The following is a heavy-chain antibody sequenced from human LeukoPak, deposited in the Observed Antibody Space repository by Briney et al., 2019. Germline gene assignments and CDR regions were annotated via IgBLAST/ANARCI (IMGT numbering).Heavy chain of an antibody. V-gene: IGHV4-34*01. J-gene: IGHJ4*02. D-gene: IGHD1-1*01. CDR2: INHSGST. CDR3: AKGRRVDADDHFDH. CDR1: GGSFSGYY. Sequence: SETLSLTCAVYGGSFSGYYWSWIRQPPGKGLEWIGEINHSGSTNYNPSLKSRVTISVDTSKNQFSLKLTSVTAADTAVYYCAKGRRVDADDHFDHWGQGTLVTVSS.